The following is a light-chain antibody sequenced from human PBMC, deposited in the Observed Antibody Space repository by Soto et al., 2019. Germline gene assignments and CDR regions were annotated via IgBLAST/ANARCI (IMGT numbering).Light chain of an antibody. V-gene: IGKV1-8*01. CDR1: QDIGSV. J-gene: IGKJ5*01. CDR3: QHYLNYPIT. CDR2: GAS. Sequence: IQMTQSPSSLAASVGYRVTITCRASQDIGSVLAWYQQKPGTAPKVLISGASDLHGGVPSRFSGSGSRTDFTLTITHLQSEDFATYYCQHYLNYPITFGQGTRLEIK.